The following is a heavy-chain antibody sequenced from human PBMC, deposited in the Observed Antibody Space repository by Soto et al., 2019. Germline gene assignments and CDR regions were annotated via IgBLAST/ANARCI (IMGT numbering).Heavy chain of an antibody. Sequence: EVQLLESGGDLVQPGGSLRLSCGASGFTFSDNAMTWVRQAPGKGLEWVSSISDDGDSTYYADSVKGRFTISRDNSKNTLFLQMSSLGAEDTAVYYFAKSLSTAVNYGMDVWGQGTSVTVSS. D-gene: IGHD2-2*01. CDR2: ISDDGDST. J-gene: IGHJ6*02. CDR1: GFTFSDNA. V-gene: IGHV3-23*01. CDR3: AKSLSTAVNYGMDV.